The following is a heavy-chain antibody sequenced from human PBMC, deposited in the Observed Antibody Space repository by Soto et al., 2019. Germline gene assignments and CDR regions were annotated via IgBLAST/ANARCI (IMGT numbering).Heavy chain of an antibody. CDR1: GYTFTSYG. CDR3: ARTRIAAAVGWFDP. Sequence: ASVKVSCKASGYTFTSYGISWVRQAPGQGLEWMGWISAYNGNTNYAQKLQGRVTMTTDTSTSTAYMELRSLRSDDTAVYYCARTRIAAAVGWFDPWDQGTLVTVSS. CDR2: ISAYNGNT. J-gene: IGHJ5*02. D-gene: IGHD6-13*01. V-gene: IGHV1-18*01.